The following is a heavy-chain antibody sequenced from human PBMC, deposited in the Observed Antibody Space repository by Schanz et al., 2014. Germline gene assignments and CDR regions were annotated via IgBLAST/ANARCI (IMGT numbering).Heavy chain of an antibody. CDR3: AREVGLYDRGWFDP. Sequence: VQLVQSGAEVKKPGSSVKVSCKATGDTYSSYTISWVRQAPGQGLEWMGRIIPVLAIADYAQKFQGRVTITADKSTSTASMELSSLRSEDTAVYYCAREVGLYDRGWFDPWGQGTLVTVSS. CDR1: GDTYSSYT. V-gene: IGHV1-69*08. D-gene: IGHD3-22*01. CDR2: IIPVLAIA. J-gene: IGHJ5*02.